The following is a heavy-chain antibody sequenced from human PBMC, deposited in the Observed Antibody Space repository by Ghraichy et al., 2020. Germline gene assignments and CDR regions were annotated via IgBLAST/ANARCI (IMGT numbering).Heavy chain of an antibody. V-gene: IGHV3-9*01. D-gene: IGHD2/OR15-2a*01. CDR3: AKGDYFKGIDF. CDR2: ISWNSGTI. J-gene: IGHJ4*02. Sequence: GGSLRLSCLASGFTFDDYAIHWVRQAPGKGLEWVSGISWNSGTIGYADSVKGRFTISRDNAKNSLYLQMNSLRPEDTALYYCAKGDYFKGIDFWGQGTLVTVSS. CDR1: GFTFDDYA.